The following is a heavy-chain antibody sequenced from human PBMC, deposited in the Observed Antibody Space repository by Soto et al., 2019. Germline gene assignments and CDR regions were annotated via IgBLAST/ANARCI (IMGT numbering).Heavy chain of an antibody. J-gene: IGHJ1*01. V-gene: IGHV5-10-1*01. CDR3: GRDFGSGHADV. CDR1: DEIFNTYW. Sequence: GESLKISCQTSDEIFNTYWITWVRQMPGRGLEWVGRIDPSDSYTTYDPSLKGHVILSVDKSMNTAYVQWTSLRASDTAMYFCGRDFGSGHADVWGQGTLVTVSS. D-gene: IGHD1-26*01. CDR2: IDPSDSYT.